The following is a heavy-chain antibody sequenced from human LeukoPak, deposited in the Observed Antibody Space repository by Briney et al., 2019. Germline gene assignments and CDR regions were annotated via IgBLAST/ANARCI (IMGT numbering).Heavy chain of an antibody. V-gene: IGHV4-34*01. CDR1: GGSFSGYY. CDR3: ARGPTGTPGYFDY. Sequence: SETLSLTCAVYGGSFSGYYWSWIRQPPGKGLEWIGEINHSGSTNYNPSLKSRVTISVDTSKNQFSLKLSSVTAADTAVSYCARGPTGTPGYFDYWGQGTLVTVSS. CDR2: INHSGST. D-gene: IGHD1-1*01. J-gene: IGHJ4*02.